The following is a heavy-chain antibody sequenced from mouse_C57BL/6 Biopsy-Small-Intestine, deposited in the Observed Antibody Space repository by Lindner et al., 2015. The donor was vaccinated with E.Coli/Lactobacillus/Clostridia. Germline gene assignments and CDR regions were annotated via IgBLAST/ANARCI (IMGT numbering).Heavy chain of an antibody. CDR2: ISSGSSTI. CDR1: GFTFSDYG. Sequence: VQLQESGGGLVKPGGSLKLSCAASGFTFSDYGMHWVRQAPEKGLEWVAYISSGSSTIYYADTVKGRFTISRDNAKNTLFLQMTSLRSEDTAMYYCARSGNYVNFDVWGTGTTVTVSS. J-gene: IGHJ1*03. V-gene: IGHV5-17*01. CDR3: ARSGNYVNFDV. D-gene: IGHD2-1*01.